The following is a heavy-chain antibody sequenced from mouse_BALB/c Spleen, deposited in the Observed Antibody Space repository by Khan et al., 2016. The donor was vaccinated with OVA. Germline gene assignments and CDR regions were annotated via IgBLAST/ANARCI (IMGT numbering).Heavy chain of an antibody. V-gene: IGHV2-9*02. CDR2: IWAGGST. Sequence: QVQLKESGPGLVAPSQSLSITCTVSGFSLTSHGVHWVRQPPGKGLEWLGVIWAGGSTNYNSALMSRLSISKDSSTSQVFLKMNSLQTDDTAMNYCARKREPDYFDYWGQGTTLTVSS. CDR1: GFSLTSHG. CDR3: ARKREPDYFDY. J-gene: IGHJ2*01.